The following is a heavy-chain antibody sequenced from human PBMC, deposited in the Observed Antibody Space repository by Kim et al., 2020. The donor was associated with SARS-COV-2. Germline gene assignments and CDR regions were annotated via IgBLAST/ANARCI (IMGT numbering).Heavy chain of an antibody. V-gene: IGHV3-9*01. CDR2: ISWNSGSI. CDR1: GFTFDDYA. D-gene: IGHD2-2*01. J-gene: IGHJ6*02. Sequence: GGSLRLSCAASGFTFDDYAMHWVRQAPGKGLEWVSGISWNSGSIGYADSVKGRFTISRDNAKNSLYLQMNSLRAEDTALYYCAKDRQYQQTHYYGMDVWGQGTTVTVSS. CDR3: AKDRQYQQTHYYGMDV.